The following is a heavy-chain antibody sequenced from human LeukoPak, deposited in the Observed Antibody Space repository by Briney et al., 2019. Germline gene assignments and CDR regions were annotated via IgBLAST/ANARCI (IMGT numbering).Heavy chain of an antibody. D-gene: IGHD2-2*01. CDR1: GGSISSSSYY. CDR3: ARDRRYCSSTSCFPGMDV. Sequence: PSETLSLTCTVSGGSISSSSYYWSWIRQPAGKGLEWIGRIYTSGSTNYNPSLKSRVTMSVDTSKNQFSLKLSSVTAADTAVYYCARDRRYCSSTSCFPGMDVWGKGTTVTVSS. CDR2: IYTSGST. V-gene: IGHV4-61*02. J-gene: IGHJ6*04.